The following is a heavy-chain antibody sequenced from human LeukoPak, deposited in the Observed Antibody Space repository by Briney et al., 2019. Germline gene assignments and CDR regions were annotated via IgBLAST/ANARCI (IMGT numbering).Heavy chain of an antibody. V-gene: IGHV4-34*01. CDR1: GGSFSGYY. Sequence: PSETLSLTCAVYGGSFSGYYWSWIRQPPGKGLEWIGEINHSGSTNYNPSLKSRVTISVDTSKNQFSLKQSSVTAADTPVYYCARGLVITTVRGVIGYYYGMDVWGQGTTVTVSS. CDR2: INHSGST. D-gene: IGHD3-10*01. CDR3: ARGLVITTVRGVIGYYYGMDV. J-gene: IGHJ6*01.